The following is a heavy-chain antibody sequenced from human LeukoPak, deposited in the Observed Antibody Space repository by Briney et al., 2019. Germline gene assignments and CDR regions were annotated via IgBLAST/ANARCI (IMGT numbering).Heavy chain of an antibody. J-gene: IGHJ4*02. CDR2: IKDGGSVK. D-gene: IGHD3-10*02. V-gene: IGHV3-7*03. Sequence: GGSLRLSCAVSGFTFTSYWMSWVRQAPGKGLEWVASIKDGGSVKYYVDSVKGRFTISRDNAKNSLHLQMDSLRAEDTAVYYCARIQLFHGDFEYWGQGTPVTVSS. CDR1: GFTFTSYW. CDR3: ARIQLFHGDFEY.